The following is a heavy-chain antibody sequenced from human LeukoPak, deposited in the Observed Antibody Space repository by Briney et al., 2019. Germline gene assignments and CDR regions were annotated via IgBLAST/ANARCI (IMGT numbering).Heavy chain of an antibody. J-gene: IGHJ4*02. V-gene: IGHV3-74*01. CDR1: GFIFSNYW. Sequence: GGSLRLSCAASGFIFSNYWMHWVRQAPGKGLEWVSRINTDGSSTNYADSVKGRVTITTDNAKTTLYLQMNSLRAEDTAVYYCATGRPGNYFDYWGQGTLVTVSS. D-gene: IGHD3-10*01. CDR3: ATGRPGNYFDY. CDR2: INTDGSST.